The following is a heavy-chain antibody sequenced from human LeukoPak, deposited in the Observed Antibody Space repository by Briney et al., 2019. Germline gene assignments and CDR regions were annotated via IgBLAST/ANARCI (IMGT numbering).Heavy chain of an antibody. Sequence: ASVKVSCKASGYTFTGYYMHWVRQAPGQGLERMGWINPNSGGTNYAQKFQGRVTMTRDTSISTAYMELGRLGSDDTAVYYCAKDQYYYDSSGYLGGYWGQGTLVTVSS. V-gene: IGHV1-2*02. CDR1: GYTFTGYY. CDR2: INPNSGGT. CDR3: AKDQYYYDSSGYLGGY. J-gene: IGHJ4*02. D-gene: IGHD3-22*01.